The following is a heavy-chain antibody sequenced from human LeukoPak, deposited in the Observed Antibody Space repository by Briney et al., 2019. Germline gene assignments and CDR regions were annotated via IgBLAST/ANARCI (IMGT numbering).Heavy chain of an antibody. CDR1: GGSISSGGYY. V-gene: IGHV4-31*03. CDR3: ARDSSSLRFDP. J-gene: IGHJ5*02. D-gene: IGHD6-13*01. Sequence: PSETLSLTCTVSGGSISSGGYYWSWIRQRPGKGLEWIGYIYYSGSTYYNPSLKSRVTISVDTSKNQFSLKLSSVTAADTAVYYCARDSSSLRFDPWGQGTLVTVSS. CDR2: IYYSGST.